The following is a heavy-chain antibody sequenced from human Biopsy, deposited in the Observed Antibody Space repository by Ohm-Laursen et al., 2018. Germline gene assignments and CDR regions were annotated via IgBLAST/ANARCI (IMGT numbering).Heavy chain of an antibody. V-gene: IGHV4-59*08. D-gene: IGHD3-10*01. CDR2: VFDRGTT. J-gene: IGHJ4*02. CDR1: GDSITRSY. Sequence: PSQTLSLTCTLSGDSITRSYWSWIRQSPGKGLEWIGHVFDRGTTNYNPSVRSRVTMSEDTSKKQFSLKMPSVTAADTAIYYCAHGSGSYYKWDFWGRGILVTVSS. CDR3: AHGSGSYYKWDF.